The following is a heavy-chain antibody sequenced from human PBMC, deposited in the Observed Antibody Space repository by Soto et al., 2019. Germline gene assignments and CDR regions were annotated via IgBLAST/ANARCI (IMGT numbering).Heavy chain of an antibody. CDR1: GYTFTSYC. CDR2: IYPGDSDT. J-gene: IGHJ4*02. CDR3: ARHDGSSGWAFDY. Sequence: GESLKISCRGFGYTFTSYCIAWVRQMPGKGLEWMGIIYPGDSDTRYSPSFQGQVTISADKSISTAYLQWSSLKASDTAMYYCARHDGSSGWAFDYWGQGTLVTVSS. V-gene: IGHV5-51*01. D-gene: IGHD6-19*01.